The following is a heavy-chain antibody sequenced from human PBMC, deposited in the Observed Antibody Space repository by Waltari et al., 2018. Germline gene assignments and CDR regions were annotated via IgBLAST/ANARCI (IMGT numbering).Heavy chain of an antibody. V-gene: IGHV3-23*04. D-gene: IGHD5-12*01. J-gene: IGHJ2*01. CDR3: AKDLGGYGGAHWYFDV. CDR1: GFMFRSYA. CDR2: ISGSDGRA. Sequence: EVQLVESGGGSVQPGGSLRLSCAASGFMFRSYAIRWVRQAPGKGLAWVSSISGSDGRANYADSEKGRFTISRDNFKNTLFLEMNSLRADDAAVYYCAKDLGGYGGAHWYFDVWGRGTLVTVSS.